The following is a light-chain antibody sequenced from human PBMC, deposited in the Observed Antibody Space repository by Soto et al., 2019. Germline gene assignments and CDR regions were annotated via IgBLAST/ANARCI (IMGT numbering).Light chain of an antibody. CDR2: DAY. V-gene: IGKV3-20*01. CDR3: QQYAGSPRT. CDR1: QSVRSNF. Sequence: EIVLTQSPGTLSLSPWDTATLSCRASQSVRSNFLAWYQHKPGQAPRLLIHDAYSRATGIPDRFSGSGSDRDFTLPISRLEPEDFEVYYCQQYAGSPRTFGQGTKLEIK. J-gene: IGKJ2*01.